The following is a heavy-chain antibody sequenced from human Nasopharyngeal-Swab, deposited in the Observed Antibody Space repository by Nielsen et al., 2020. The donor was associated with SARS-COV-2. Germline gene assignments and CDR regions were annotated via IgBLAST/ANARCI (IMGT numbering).Heavy chain of an antibody. J-gene: IGHJ3*02. CDR2: INSDGSST. CDR3: ASSRPLWAFDI. CDR1: GFTFSNYG. V-gene: IGHV3-74*01. Sequence: GGSLRLSCAASGFTFSNYGMHWVRQAPGKGLVWVSRINSDGSSTSYADSMKGRFTISRDNAKNTLYLQMNSLRAEDTAVYYCASSRPLWAFDIWGQGTMVTVSS.